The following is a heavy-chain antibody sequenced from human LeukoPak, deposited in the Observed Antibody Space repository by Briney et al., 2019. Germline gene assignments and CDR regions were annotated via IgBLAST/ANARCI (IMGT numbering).Heavy chain of an antibody. CDR2: INHSGST. J-gene: IGHJ5*02. CDR1: GGSFIGFH. V-gene: IGHV4-34*01. CDR3: ARGRHSSGWRFGFDP. Sequence: SETLSLTCAVYGGSFIGFHWNWIRQAPGKGLEWIGDINHSGSTNYNPSLTSRVTISVDPSKNQFSLNLSSVTAADTAVYYCARGRHSSGWRFGFDPWGQGTLVTVSS. D-gene: IGHD6-19*01.